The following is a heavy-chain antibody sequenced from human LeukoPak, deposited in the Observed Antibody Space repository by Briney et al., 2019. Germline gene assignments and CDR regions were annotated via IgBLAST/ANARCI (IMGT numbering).Heavy chain of an antibody. D-gene: IGHD1-26*01. J-gene: IGHJ4*02. CDR1: GFTFSSHG. V-gene: IGHV3-33*01. CDR3: ARLGAPVWGFDY. Sequence: GGSLRLSCAASGFTFSSHGMHWVRQAPGKGLEWVAVIWYDGSNKYYADSVKGRFTISRDNSKNTLYLQMNSLRAEDTAVYDCARLGAPVWGFDYWGQGTLVTVSS. CDR2: IWYDGSNK.